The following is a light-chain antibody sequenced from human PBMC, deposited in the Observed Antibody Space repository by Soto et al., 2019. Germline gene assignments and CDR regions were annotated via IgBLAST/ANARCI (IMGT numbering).Light chain of an antibody. V-gene: IGLV1-44*01. CDR2: SNN. J-gene: IGLJ3*02. CDR1: SSNIGSNT. CDR3: AAWDDSLNWV. Sequence: QSVLTQPPSASGTPGQRVNISCSGSSSNIGSNTVNWYQQVPGTAPKLLIYSNNQRPSGVPDRFSGSKSGTSASLAISGLQSEDEADYYCAAWDDSLNWVFGGGTKLTVL.